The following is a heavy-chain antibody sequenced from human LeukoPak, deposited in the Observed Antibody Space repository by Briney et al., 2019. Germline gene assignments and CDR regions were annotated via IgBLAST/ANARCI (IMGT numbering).Heavy chain of an antibody. CDR3: ARGHILAVS. J-gene: IGHJ1*01. V-gene: IGHV4-59*11. CDR2: IFHSGDT. Sequence: PSETLSLTCSVSGASITSQYWSWIRQPPGKGLEWIAYIFHSGDTNYNPSLKSRVTISVDTSRNQVSLKLSSVNAADTAVYYCARGHILAVSWGQGTLVTVSS. D-gene: IGHD2-21*01. CDR1: GASITSQY.